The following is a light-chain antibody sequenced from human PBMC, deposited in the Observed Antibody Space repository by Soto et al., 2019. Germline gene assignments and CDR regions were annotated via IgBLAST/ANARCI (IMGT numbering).Light chain of an antibody. CDR3: QQTHSLPLS. J-gene: IGKJ3*01. Sequence: DIQMTQSPSSLSASVGDRVTITCRASRNIANYFNWYQQKPGKVPKLLIYATSSLHSGVPSRFSGSGSGTDFTLSISSLQPEDFATYYCQQTHSLPLSFGPGTKVDIK. CDR2: ATS. CDR1: RNIANY. V-gene: IGKV1-39*01.